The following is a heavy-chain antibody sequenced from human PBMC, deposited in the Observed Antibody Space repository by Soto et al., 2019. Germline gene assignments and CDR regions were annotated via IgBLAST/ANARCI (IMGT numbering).Heavy chain of an antibody. CDR2: ISASGVST. D-gene: IGHD3-22*01. J-gene: IGHJ4*02. V-gene: IGHV3-23*01. Sequence: GGSLRLSCAASGFTFTSYAMSWVRQPPGKGLEWVSAISASGVSTYYADSVKGRFTISRDNSKNTLYLQMNSLRAEDTAVYYCAKWSLSGYHYYFDYLGQGTLVTVSS. CDR3: AKWSLSGYHYYFDY. CDR1: GFTFTSYA.